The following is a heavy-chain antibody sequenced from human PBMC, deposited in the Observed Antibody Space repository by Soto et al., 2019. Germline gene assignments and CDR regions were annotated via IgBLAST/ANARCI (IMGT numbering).Heavy chain of an antibody. J-gene: IGHJ4*02. CDR2: ISYDGST. V-gene: IGHV3-30-3*01. CDR1: GFTFISYA. Sequence: PGGSLRLSCAASGFTFISYAMHWVRQAPGKGLEWVAVISYDGSTYYADSVKGRFTISRDNSKNTLYLQMNSLRAEDTAVYYCAKDVLGGQGTLVTVSS. D-gene: IGHD6-6*01. CDR3: AKDVL.